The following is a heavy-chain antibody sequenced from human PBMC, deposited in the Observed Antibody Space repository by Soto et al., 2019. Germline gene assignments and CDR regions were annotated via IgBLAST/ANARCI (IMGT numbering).Heavy chain of an antibody. Sequence: SETLSLTCTVSGGSISPYSWSWIRQPPGKGLEWIGYIYYNRSTNYNPSLKSRVTISVDTSKNQFSLRLTSVTAADTAVYYCARSPNLLRGGGGCSSRFDFWGQGSLVTVSS. V-gene: IGHV4-59*01. CDR2: IYYNRST. J-gene: IGHJ4*02. CDR3: ARSPNLLRGGGGCSSRFDF. D-gene: IGHD2-15*01. CDR1: GGSISPYS.